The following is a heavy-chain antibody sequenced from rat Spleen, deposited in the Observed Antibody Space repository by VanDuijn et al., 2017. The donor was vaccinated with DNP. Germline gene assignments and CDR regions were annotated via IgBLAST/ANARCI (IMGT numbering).Heavy chain of an antibody. CDR3: TTDNSGLNWFAY. Sequence: EVQLVESGGGLVQPGRSLKLSCAASGITFSDYNMAWVRQTPKKGLEWVATITYEGSNTYYRDSVKGRFTISRDNAKSTLYLQMDSLTSEDTATYYCTTDNSGLNWFAYWGQGTLVTVSS. D-gene: IGHD4-3*01. J-gene: IGHJ3*01. CDR1: GITFSDYN. V-gene: IGHV5-7*01. CDR2: ITYEGSNT.